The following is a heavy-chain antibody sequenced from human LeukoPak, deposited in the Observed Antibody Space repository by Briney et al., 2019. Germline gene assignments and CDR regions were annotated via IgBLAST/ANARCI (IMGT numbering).Heavy chain of an antibody. Sequence: GGSLRLSCAASGFTFSSYAMSWVRQAPGKGLEWVSAISGSGGSTYYADSVKGRFTISRDDSKSTLYLQMNTLRAEDTALYYCAKDTAIAVAGSWFDPWGQGTLVTVSS. CDR2: ISGSGGST. CDR1: GFTFSSYA. D-gene: IGHD6-19*01. J-gene: IGHJ5*02. CDR3: AKDTAIAVAGSWFDP. V-gene: IGHV3-23*01.